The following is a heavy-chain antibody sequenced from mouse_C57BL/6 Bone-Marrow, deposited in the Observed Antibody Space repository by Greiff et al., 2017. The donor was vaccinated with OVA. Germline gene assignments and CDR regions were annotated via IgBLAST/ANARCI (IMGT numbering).Heavy chain of an antibody. D-gene: IGHD4-1*01. CDR3: ARWGLGHMDY. Sequence: QVHVKQPGAELVKPGASVKMSCKASGYTFTSYWITWVKQRPGQGLEWIGDIYPGSGSTNYNEKFKSKATLTVDTSSSTAYMQLSSLTSEDSAVYYCARWGLGHMDYWGQGTSVTVSS. V-gene: IGHV1-55*01. J-gene: IGHJ4*01. CDR2: IYPGSGST. CDR1: GYTFTSYW.